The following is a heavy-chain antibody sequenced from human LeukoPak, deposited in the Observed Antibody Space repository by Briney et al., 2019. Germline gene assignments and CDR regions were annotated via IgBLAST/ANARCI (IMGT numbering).Heavy chain of an antibody. J-gene: IGHJ4*02. V-gene: IGHV3-9*01. CDR1: GFTFDDYA. CDR2: ISWNSGSI. Sequence: GRSLRLSCAASGFTFDDYAMHWVRQAPGKGLEWVSGISWNSGSIGYADSVKGRFTISRDNAKNSLYLQMNSLRAEDTALYYCAKVGWQWELLGYFDYWGQGTLVTVSS. CDR3: AKVGWQWELLGYFDY. D-gene: IGHD1-26*01.